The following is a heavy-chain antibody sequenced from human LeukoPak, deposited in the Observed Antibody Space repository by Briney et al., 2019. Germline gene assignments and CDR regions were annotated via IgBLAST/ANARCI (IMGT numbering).Heavy chain of an antibody. Sequence: GRSLRLSCAASGFTFDDYAMHWVRQAPGKGLEWVSGISWNSGSIGYADSVKGRFTISRDNAKNSLYLQMNSLRAEDMALYYCAKDISGSYYYYMDVWGKGTTVTVSS. D-gene: IGHD1-26*01. J-gene: IGHJ6*03. V-gene: IGHV3-9*03. CDR1: GFTFDDYA. CDR3: AKDISGSYYYYMDV. CDR2: ISWNSGSI.